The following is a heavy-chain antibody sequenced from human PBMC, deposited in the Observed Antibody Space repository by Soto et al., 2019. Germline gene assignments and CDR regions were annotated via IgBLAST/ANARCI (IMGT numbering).Heavy chain of an antibody. CDR2: IRSKAYGGTT. CDR3: TKGYSNSN. D-gene: IGHD5-18*01. CDR1: GFTFGDYA. Sequence: GGSLRLSCTASGFTFGDYAMSWFRQAPGKGLEWVGFIRSKAYGGTTQYAASVKGRFTISRDDSKSIAYLQMNSLKAEDTGMYYCTKGYSNSNWGPGTLVTVSS. V-gene: IGHV3-49*03. J-gene: IGHJ4*02.